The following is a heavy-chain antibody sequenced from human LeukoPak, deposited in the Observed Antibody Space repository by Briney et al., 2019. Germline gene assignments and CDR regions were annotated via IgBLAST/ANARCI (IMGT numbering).Heavy chain of an antibody. Sequence: GGSLRLSCAASGFTFSSYSMNWVRQAPGKELEWVSSISSSSSYIYYADSVKGRFTISRDNAKNSLYLQMNSLRAEDTAVYYCARDKLRAFDYWGQGTLVTVSS. J-gene: IGHJ4*02. CDR1: GFTFSSYS. V-gene: IGHV3-21*01. CDR3: ARDKLRAFDY. CDR2: ISSSSSYI. D-gene: IGHD4-17*01.